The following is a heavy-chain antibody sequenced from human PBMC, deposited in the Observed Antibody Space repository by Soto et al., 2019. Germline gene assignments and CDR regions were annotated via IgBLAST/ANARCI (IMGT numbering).Heavy chain of an antibody. CDR1: GFTFGSYA. V-gene: IGHV3-30-3*01. CDR3: ARDSAPRMSGSYRGGAFDI. Sequence: GGSLRLSCAASGFTFGSYAMHWVRQAPGKGLEWVAVISYDGSNKYYTDSVKGRFTISRDNSKNTLYLQMNSLRAEDTAVYYCARDSAPRMSGSYRGGAFDIWGQGTMVTVSS. CDR2: ISYDGSNK. D-gene: IGHD1-26*01. J-gene: IGHJ3*02.